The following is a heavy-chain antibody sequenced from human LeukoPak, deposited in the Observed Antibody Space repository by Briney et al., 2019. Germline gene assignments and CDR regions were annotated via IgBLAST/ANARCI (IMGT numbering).Heavy chain of an antibody. J-gene: IGHJ4*02. CDR2: ISNSSSYI. Sequence: KPGGSLRLSWAASAFIFSDYTMNWVRQAPGKGLEWVSSISNSSSYIYYADSVRGRFTISRDNAKNSLSLQMNSLTAEDTAVYYCAKFFDDWGQGTLVTVSS. CDR1: AFIFSDYT. CDR3: AKFFDD. V-gene: IGHV3-21*01.